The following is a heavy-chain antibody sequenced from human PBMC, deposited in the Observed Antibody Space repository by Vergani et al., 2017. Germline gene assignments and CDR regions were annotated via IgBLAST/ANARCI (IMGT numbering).Heavy chain of an antibody. Sequence: QVQLQESGPGLVKPSETLSLTCTVSGDSVISTDYHWGGIRKPPGKGREWIGSMDYRGSTSDNPALESRIYISFETPKNQFSLRLTSVTAADTAVYYCASKRGACRAAYCHSYDFWGPGTLVGVSS. J-gene: IGHJ4*02. D-gene: IGHD2-15*01. CDR3: ASKRGACRAAYCHSYDF. V-gene: IGHV4-39*01. CDR1: GDSVISTDYH. CDR2: MDYRGST.